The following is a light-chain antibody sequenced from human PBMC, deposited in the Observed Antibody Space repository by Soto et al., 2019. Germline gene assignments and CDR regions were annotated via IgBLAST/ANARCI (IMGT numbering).Light chain of an antibody. CDR3: QQYKNWPL. V-gene: IGKV3-15*01. J-gene: IGKJ5*01. Sequence: EIVLTQSPVTLSVSPGERVTLSCRTSHSVNSHVAWYQQKPGQAPRILLYGASTRATGIPVRFSGSGFGTEFTLTISSLQSEDFAVYYCQQYKNWPLLGQGTRLEIK. CDR2: GAS. CDR1: HSVNSH.